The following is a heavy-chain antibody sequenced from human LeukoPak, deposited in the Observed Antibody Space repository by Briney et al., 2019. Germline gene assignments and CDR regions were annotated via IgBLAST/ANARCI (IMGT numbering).Heavy chain of an antibody. Sequence: SQTLSLTCTVSGGSISSGSYYWSWIRQPAGKGLEWIGRIYISGSTNYNPSLKSRVTISVDTSKNQFSLKLSSVTAADTAVYYCARDLGYSYDSEGVGFDYWGQGTLVTVSS. J-gene: IGHJ4*02. D-gene: IGHD5-18*01. CDR1: GGSISSGSYY. CDR3: ARDLGYSYDSEGVGFDY. V-gene: IGHV4-61*02. CDR2: IYISGST.